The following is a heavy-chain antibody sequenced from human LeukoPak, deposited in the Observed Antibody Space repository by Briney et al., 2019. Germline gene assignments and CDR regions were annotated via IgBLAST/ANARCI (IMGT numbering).Heavy chain of an antibody. CDR1: GDSVSNGNYY. D-gene: IGHD2-21*01. Sequence: SETLSLTCTVSGDSVSNGNYYWHWIRQHPAKRLEWLAFIRSSGTTRYNPSLKSRLIVSLDTSKNQFSLKLTAVTAADTSVYYGAGGGDSRKAGYWGRGTLITVSS. V-gene: IGHV4-31*03. J-gene: IGHJ4*02. CDR3: AGGGDSRKAGY. CDR2: IRSSGTT.